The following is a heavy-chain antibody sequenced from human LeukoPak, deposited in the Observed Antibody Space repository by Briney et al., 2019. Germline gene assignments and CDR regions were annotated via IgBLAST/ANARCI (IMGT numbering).Heavy chain of an antibody. Sequence: ASVKVSCRASGYTFTSYGISWVRQAPGQGLEWMGWISAYNGNTNYAQKLQGRVTMTTDTSTSTAYMELRSLRSDDTAVYYCARRRSVTVPAYYFDYWGQGTLVTVSS. CDR2: ISAYNGNT. CDR3: ARRRSVTVPAYYFDY. CDR1: GYTFTSYG. D-gene: IGHD4-4*01. J-gene: IGHJ4*02. V-gene: IGHV1-18*01.